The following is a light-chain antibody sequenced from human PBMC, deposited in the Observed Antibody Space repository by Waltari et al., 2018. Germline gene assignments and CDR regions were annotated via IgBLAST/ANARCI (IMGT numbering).Light chain of an antibody. CDR2: GQA. J-gene: IGLJ2*01. V-gene: IGLV3-19*01. Sequence: SSELTQDPAVSVALGQTVRITCQGDSLRRYSASWYQQRPGQAPVLVLYGQANRPSGVPYRFAGSTSGDTATLTITGTQAEDEADYYCLSRDITSTRFFGGGTRLTV. CDR3: LSRDITSTRF. CDR1: SLRRYS.